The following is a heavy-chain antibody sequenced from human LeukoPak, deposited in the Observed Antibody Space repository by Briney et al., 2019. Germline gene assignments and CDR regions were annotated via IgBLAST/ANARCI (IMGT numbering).Heavy chain of an antibody. V-gene: IGHV3-74*01. Sequence: GGSLRLSCAASGFTFRSHWMHWVRQAPGKGLIWVSRIDGDESATYYGDSVKGRFTISRDNANNSVYLQMNNLRAEDTAIYYCSRKGSQWDFLVENWGQGTLVTVSS. CDR3: SRKGSQWDFLVEN. D-gene: IGHD1-26*01. J-gene: IGHJ4*02. CDR1: GFTFRSHW. CDR2: IDGDESAT.